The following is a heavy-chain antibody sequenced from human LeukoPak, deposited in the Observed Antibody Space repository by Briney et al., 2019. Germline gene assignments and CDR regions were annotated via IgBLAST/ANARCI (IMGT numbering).Heavy chain of an antibody. D-gene: IGHD4-23*01. J-gene: IGHJ4*02. CDR2: IIPLFDTI. CDR1: VGTFSSYA. Sequence: GASAKVSCKAPVGTFSSYAISWVRQAPGQGLEWMGEIIPLFDTINYAHNFQGRDTITADELTSTGYMELSSLRSDDTAVYYCARDRPGNSLEYWGQGTLVTVSS. CDR3: ARDRPGNSLEY. V-gene: IGHV1-69*13.